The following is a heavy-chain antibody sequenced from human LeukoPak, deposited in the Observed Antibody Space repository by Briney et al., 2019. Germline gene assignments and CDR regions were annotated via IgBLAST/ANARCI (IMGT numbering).Heavy chain of an antibody. CDR3: ARGHCATTSCYSRY. J-gene: IGHJ4*02. CDR1: GYSISSGYY. Sequence: KTSETLSLTCAVSGYSISSGYYWGWIRQPPGKGLEWIGSIYHTGSTYYNPSLKSRVTISLDTSKNQFSPKLSSVTATDTAVYYCARGHCATTSCYSRYWGQGTLVTVSS. D-gene: IGHD2-2*01. V-gene: IGHV4-38-2*01. CDR2: IYHTGST.